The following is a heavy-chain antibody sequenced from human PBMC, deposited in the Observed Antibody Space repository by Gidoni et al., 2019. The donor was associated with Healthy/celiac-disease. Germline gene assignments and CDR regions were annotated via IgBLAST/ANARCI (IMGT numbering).Heavy chain of an antibody. CDR1: GGSFSGYY. J-gene: IGHJ4*02. V-gene: IGHV4-34*01. CDR2: INHSGST. D-gene: IGHD3-16*02. Sequence: QVQLQQWGAGLLKPSETLSLTSAVSGGSFSGYYWSGIRQPPGKGLEWIGEINHSGSTNYNPSLKSRVTISVDTSKNQCSLKLSSVTAADTAVYYCARGRNDYVWGSYRLYYFDYWGQGTLVTVSS. CDR3: ARGRNDYVWGSYRLYYFDY.